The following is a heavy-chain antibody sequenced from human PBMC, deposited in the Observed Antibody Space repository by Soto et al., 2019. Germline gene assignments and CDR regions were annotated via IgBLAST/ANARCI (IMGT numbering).Heavy chain of an antibody. D-gene: IGHD5-12*01. Sequence: ELQLVECGGGLVKPGGSLRLSCAASGFTFSNAWMSWVRQAPGKGLEWVGRIKSKTDGGTTDYAAPVKGRFTISRDDSKNTLYLQMNSLKTEDTAVYYCTTELIVATTFDYWGQGTLVTVSS. V-gene: IGHV3-15*01. CDR2: IKSKTDGGTT. CDR1: GFTFSNAW. J-gene: IGHJ4*02. CDR3: TTELIVATTFDY.